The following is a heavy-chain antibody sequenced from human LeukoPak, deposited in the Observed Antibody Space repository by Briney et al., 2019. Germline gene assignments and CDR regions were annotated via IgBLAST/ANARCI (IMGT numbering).Heavy chain of an antibody. Sequence: GGSLRLSCAASGFTFSSYSMNWVRQAPGKGLEWVSSISSSSSYIYYADSVKGRFTISRDNAKNSLYLQMNSLRAEDTAVYYCAKDRCSNGIGCYYYYMDVWGKGTTVTISS. CDR1: GFTFSSYS. J-gene: IGHJ6*03. CDR2: ISSSSSYI. D-gene: IGHD2-8*01. V-gene: IGHV3-21*01. CDR3: AKDRCSNGIGCYYYYMDV.